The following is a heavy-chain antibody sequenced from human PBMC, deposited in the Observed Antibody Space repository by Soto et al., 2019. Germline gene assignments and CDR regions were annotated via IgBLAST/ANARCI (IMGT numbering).Heavy chain of an antibody. J-gene: IGHJ3*02. CDR2: ISSGSSYT. CDR1: GFTFSDYY. Sequence: PGGSLRLSCAASGFTFSDYYMSWIRQAAGKGLEWVSYISSGSSYTNYADSVKGRFPNSRDNAKNSLYLQMNSLRAEDTAVYYCARVRWDAFDIWGQGTMVTVSS. D-gene: IGHD2-15*01. V-gene: IGHV3-11*05. CDR3: ARVRWDAFDI.